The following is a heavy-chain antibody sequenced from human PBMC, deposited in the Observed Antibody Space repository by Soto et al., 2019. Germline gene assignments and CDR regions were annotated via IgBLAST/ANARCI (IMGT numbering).Heavy chain of an antibody. Sequence: ASVKVSCKASGGTFSSYAISWVRQAPGQGLEWMGGIIPIFGTANYAQKFQGRVTITADESTSTAYMELSSLRSEDTAVYYCARGSVAKGYGSEADPYYYGMDVWGQGTTVTVSS. D-gene: IGHD3-10*01. CDR1: GGTFSSYA. CDR2: IIPIFGTA. J-gene: IGHJ6*02. CDR3: ARGSVAKGYGSEADPYYYGMDV. V-gene: IGHV1-69*13.